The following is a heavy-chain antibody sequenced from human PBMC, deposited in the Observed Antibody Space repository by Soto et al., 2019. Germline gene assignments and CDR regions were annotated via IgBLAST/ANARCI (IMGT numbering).Heavy chain of an antibody. CDR1: GGSFSGYY. CDR2: VNHSGST. V-gene: IGHV4-34*01. J-gene: IGHJ5*02. CDR3: ARDRVYAKYHWFDP. Sequence: SETLSLTCAVYGGSFSGYYWSWIRQPPGKGLEWIGEVNHSGSTNYNPSLKSRVTISVDTSKNQFSLKPSSVTAADTAVYYCARDRVYAKYHWFDPWGQGTLVTVSS. D-gene: IGHD2-8*01.